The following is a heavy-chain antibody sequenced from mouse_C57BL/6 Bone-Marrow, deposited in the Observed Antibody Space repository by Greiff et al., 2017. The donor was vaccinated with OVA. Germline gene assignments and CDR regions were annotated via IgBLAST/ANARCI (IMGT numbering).Heavy chain of an antibody. D-gene: IGHD6-5*01. CDR1: GYTFTSYW. Sequence: VQLQQSGAELVKPGASVTLSCKASGYTFTSYWMHWVKQRPGRGLEWIGGIDPNSGGTEYNEKFKSKATLTADKSSSTAYMQLRSLTSEDSAVYDCARGVCKYYFDYWGQGTTLTVSS. V-gene: IGHV1-72*01. J-gene: IGHJ2*01. CDR3: ARGVCKYYFDY. CDR2: IDPNSGGT.